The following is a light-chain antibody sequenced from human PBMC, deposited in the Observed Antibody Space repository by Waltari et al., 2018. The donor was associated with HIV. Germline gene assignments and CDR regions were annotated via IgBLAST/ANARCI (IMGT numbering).Light chain of an antibody. Sequence: QSALTQPASVSGSPGQSITISCTGTSTDVGSNNLVSWYQQHPGKGPKVMIYEGYKRPSGVSNRFSGSKSGTSASLAITGLQAEDEADYYCSSYAGSNNLVFGGGTKVTVL. J-gene: IGLJ2*01. V-gene: IGLV2-14*02. CDR1: STDVGSNNL. CDR3: SSYAGSNNLV. CDR2: EGY.